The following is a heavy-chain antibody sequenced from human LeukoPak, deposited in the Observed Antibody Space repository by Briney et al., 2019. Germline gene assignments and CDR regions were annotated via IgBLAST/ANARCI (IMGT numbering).Heavy chain of an antibody. CDR2: INPNSGGT. J-gene: IGHJ4*02. CDR3: ARGRMAGTYVFGY. Sequence: ASVKVSCKASGYTFTGYYMHWVRQAPGQGLEWMGWINPNSGGTNYAQKFQGWVTMTRDTSISTAYMELSRLRSDDTAVYYCARGRMAGTYVFGYWGQGTLVTVSS. D-gene: IGHD6-19*01. CDR1: GYTFTGYY. V-gene: IGHV1-2*04.